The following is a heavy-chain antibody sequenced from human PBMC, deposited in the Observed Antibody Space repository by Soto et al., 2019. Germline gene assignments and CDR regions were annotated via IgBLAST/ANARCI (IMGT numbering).Heavy chain of an antibody. J-gene: IGHJ6*02. CDR3: ARGSGWYYYYGMDV. CDR1: GGSFSGYY. D-gene: IGHD6-19*01. CDR2: INHSGST. Sequence: QVQLQQWGAGLLKPSETLSLTCAVYGGSFSGYYWSWIRQPPGKGLEWIGEINHSGSTNYNPSLKSLVTISVDTSKNQFSLNRSSVTAADTAVYYCARGSGWYYYYGMDVRGQGTTVTVSS. V-gene: IGHV4-34*01.